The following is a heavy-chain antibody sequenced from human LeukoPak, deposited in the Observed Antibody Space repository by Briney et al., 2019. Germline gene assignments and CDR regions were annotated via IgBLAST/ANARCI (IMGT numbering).Heavy chain of an antibody. D-gene: IGHD4-17*01. J-gene: IGHJ3*02. CDR1: GFTFTTYW. CDR3: ARTIWTETTYRPFDI. V-gene: IGHV3-7*01. CDR2: IKQDGSEQ. Sequence: TGGSLRLSCAASGFTFTTYWMNWGRQAPGKRLEWVANIKQDGSEQYYVDSVKGRFTISRDNAKNLLYLHMNNLRAEDTAVYYCARTIWTETTYRPFDIWGQGTMVAVSS.